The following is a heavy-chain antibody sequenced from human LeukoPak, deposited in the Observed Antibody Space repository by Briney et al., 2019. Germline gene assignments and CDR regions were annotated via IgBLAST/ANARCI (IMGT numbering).Heavy chain of an antibody. CDR1: GGSISSSSYY. CDR2: IYYSGST. V-gene: IGHV4-39*02. CDR3: AREGITMVRGVLNPNWFDP. D-gene: IGHD3-10*01. J-gene: IGHJ5*02. Sequence: SETLSLTCTVSGGSISSSSYYWGWIRQPPGKGLEWIGSIYYSGSTYYNPSLKSRVTISVDTSKNQFSLKLSSVTAADTAVYYCAREGITMVRGVLNPNWFDPWGQGTLVTVSS.